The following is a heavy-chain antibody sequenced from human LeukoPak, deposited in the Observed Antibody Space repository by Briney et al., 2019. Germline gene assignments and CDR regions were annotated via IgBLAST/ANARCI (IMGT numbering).Heavy chain of an antibody. V-gene: IGHV1-46*01. J-gene: IGHJ4*02. Sequence: ASVKVSCKASGYTFTNYYLHWVRQAPGQGLEWMGIIYPSGGGTNYTQKFQGRITMTRDSSTSTVYMELSSLRSEDTAVYYCASTGGSGSYYTYWGQGTLVTVSS. CDR2: IYPSGGGT. CDR3: ASTGGSGSYYTY. D-gene: IGHD3-10*01. CDR1: GYTFTNYY.